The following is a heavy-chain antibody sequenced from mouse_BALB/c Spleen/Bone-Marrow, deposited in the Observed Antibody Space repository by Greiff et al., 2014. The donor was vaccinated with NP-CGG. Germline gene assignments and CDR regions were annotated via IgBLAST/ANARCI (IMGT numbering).Heavy chain of an antibody. J-gene: IGHJ4*01. V-gene: IGHV1-9*01. CDR2: ILPGSGST. CDR1: GYTFSSYW. CDR3: ASRYDAMDY. Sequence: VQLQQSGAELMKPGASVKISCKATGYTFSSYWIEWVKQRPGHGLKWIGEILPGSGSTDYNEEFKGKATFTADTSSNTAYIQLSSLTSEDSAVYYCASRYDAMDYWGQGTSVTVSS.